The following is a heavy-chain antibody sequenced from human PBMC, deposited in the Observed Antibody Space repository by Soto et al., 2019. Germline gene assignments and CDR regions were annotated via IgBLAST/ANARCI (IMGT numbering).Heavy chain of an antibody. D-gene: IGHD4-17*01. Sequence: GGSLRLSCAASGFTVSSNYMSWVRQAPGKGLEWVSVIYSGGSTYYADSVKGRFTISRHNSKNTLYLQMNSLRAEDTAVYYCARTLYGDNVDYWGQETLVTVS. CDR2: IYSGGST. CDR1: GFTVSSNY. CDR3: ARTLYGDNVDY. J-gene: IGHJ4*02. V-gene: IGHV3-53*04.